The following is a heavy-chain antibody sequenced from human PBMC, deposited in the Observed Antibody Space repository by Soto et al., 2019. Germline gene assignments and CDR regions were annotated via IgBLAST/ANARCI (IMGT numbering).Heavy chain of an antibody. CDR1: GFTFSFYS. D-gene: IGHD2-21*02. CDR3: ASLGVGDWANYYYYYGMDV. CDR2: VTANGGST. Sequence: PGGSRNLSCAATGFTFSFYSMTLVRQAPGKGLYWVSAVTANGGSTYSADSVKGRFTISRDNSKNTLFLQMNSLRAEDTAVYYCASLGVGDWANYYYYYGMDVWGQGTTVNVCS. J-gene: IGHJ6*02. V-gene: IGHV3-23*01.